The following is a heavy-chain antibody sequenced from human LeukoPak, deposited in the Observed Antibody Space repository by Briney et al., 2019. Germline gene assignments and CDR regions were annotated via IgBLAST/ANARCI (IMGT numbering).Heavy chain of an antibody. D-gene: IGHD3-10*01. V-gene: IGHV1-2*02. CDR2: INPNSGGT. CDR3: ARGVGDYYGSGSPKYYYYYLDV. Sequence: GASVKVSCKASGYTFTGYYMHWVRQAPGQGLKWMGWINPNSGGTNYAQKFQGRVTMTRDTSISTAYMELSRLRSEDTAVYYCARGVGDYYGSGSPKYYYYYLDVWGKGTTVTISS. CDR1: GYTFTGYY. J-gene: IGHJ6*03.